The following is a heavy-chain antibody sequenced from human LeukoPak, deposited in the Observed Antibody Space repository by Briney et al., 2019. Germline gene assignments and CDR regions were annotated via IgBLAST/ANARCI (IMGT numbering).Heavy chain of an antibody. CDR1: GGSISPYI. V-gene: IGHV4-59*01. J-gene: IGHJ4*02. CDR3: ARTVAGIFDFDH. CDR2: IYYSGNT. Sequence: PSETLSLTCTVSGGSISPYIWNWIRQPPGKGLEWIGYIYYSGNTNYNPSLKSRATISVDTSENQFSLKVTSVTAADTAVYYCARTVAGIFDFDHWGQGILVTVSS. D-gene: IGHD6-19*01.